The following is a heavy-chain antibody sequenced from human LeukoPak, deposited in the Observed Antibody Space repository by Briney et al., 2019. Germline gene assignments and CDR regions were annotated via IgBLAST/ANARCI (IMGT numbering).Heavy chain of an antibody. CDR2: FNAGNGNT. V-gene: IGHV1-3*01. CDR3: ARTGIAVAGTSPIDY. Sequence: ASVKVSCKASGYTFTSYAMHWVRQAPGQRLEWMGWFNAGNGNTKYSQKFQGRVTITRDTSASTAYMELSSLRSEDTAVYYCARTGIAVAGTSPIDYWGQGTLVTVSS. CDR1: GYTFTSYA. J-gene: IGHJ4*02. D-gene: IGHD6-19*01.